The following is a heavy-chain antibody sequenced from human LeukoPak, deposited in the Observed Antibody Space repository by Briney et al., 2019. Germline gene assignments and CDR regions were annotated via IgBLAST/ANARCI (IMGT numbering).Heavy chain of an antibody. J-gene: IGHJ4*02. D-gene: IGHD3-22*01. CDR2: IHYSGST. CDR1: GGSISSYY. Sequence: SETLSLTCSVSGGSISSYYWCWIRQPPGKGLEWIGNIHYSGSTNYNPSLESRVTISIDTSKNQFSLTLSSVTAADTAVYYCARHLHDSSGYYDDYWGQGTLVTVSS. V-gene: IGHV4-59*08. CDR3: ARHLHDSSGYYDDY.